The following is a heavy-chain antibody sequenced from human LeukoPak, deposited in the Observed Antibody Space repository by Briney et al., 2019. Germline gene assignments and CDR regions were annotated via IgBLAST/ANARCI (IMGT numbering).Heavy chain of an antibody. Sequence: SETLSLTCTVSGGSISSYYRSWIRQPPGKGLEWIGYIYYSGSTNYNPSLKSRVTISVDTSKNQFSLKLSSVTAADTAVYYCAGAELYQDYYYGMDVWGQGTTVTVSS. D-gene: IGHD2-8*01. V-gene: IGHV4-59*01. J-gene: IGHJ6*02. CDR3: AGAELYQDYYYGMDV. CDR1: GGSISSYY. CDR2: IYYSGST.